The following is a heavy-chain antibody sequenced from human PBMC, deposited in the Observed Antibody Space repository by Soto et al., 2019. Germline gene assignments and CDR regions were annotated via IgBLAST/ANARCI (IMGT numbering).Heavy chain of an antibody. CDR3: ARGGGSPHHNHEFDF. CDR2: VSSTGST. V-gene: IGHV4-59*01. J-gene: IGHJ4*02. D-gene: IGHD6-13*01. Sequence: SVTLSLTCTVSGASITQYYWNWIRQSPGKGLEWIVSVSSTGSTVYNPSLTSRVTVSLDTSKNQFSLTLNSVTAADTAVYHCARGGGSPHHNHEFDFWGQGTLVTVSS. CDR1: GASITQYY.